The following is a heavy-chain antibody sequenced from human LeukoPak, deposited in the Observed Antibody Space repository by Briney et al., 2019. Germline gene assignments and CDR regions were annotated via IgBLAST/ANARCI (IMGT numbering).Heavy chain of an antibody. D-gene: IGHD2-2*02. J-gene: IGHJ1*01. CDR3: ATYCSHTSCHTGGGFQH. V-gene: IGHV4-61*02. Sequence: SQTLSLTCTVSGGSLSSGGYFWGWPRQPAGRGLEWIGRIYTSGGTNYNPSINSRFTVSIDTSTNQFSLRLTSVTAADTAVYYCATYCSHTSCHTGGGFQHWGQGTLVTVSS. CDR2: IYTSGGT. CDR1: GGSLSSGGYF.